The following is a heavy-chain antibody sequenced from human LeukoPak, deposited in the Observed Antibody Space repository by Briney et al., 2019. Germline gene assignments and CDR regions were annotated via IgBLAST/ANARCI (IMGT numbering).Heavy chain of an antibody. D-gene: IGHD3-9*01. CDR3: AKGWPYYDILTGYFLGFDP. CDR1: GFTFSSYG. V-gene: IGHV3-23*01. J-gene: IGHJ5*02. Sequence: PGGSLRLSCAASGFTFSSYGMSWVRQAPGKGLEWVSAISGSGGSTYYADSVKGRFTISRDNSKNTLYLQMNSLRAEDTAVYYCAKGWPYYDILTGYFLGFDPWGQGTLVTVSS. CDR2: ISGSGGST.